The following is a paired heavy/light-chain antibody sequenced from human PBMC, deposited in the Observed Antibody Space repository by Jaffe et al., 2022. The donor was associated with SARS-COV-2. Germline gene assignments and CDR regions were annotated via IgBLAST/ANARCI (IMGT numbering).Light chain of an antibody. Sequence: QSVLTQPPSVSGAPGQRVTISCPGSSSNIGAGYDVHWYQQLPGTAPKLLIYGNSNRPSGVPDRFSGSKSGTSASLAITGLQAEDEADYYCQSYDSSLSVVFGGGTKLTVL. CDR1: SSNIGAGYD. CDR2: GNS. V-gene: IGLV1-40*01. CDR3: QSYDSSLSVV. J-gene: IGLJ2*01.
Heavy chain of an antibody. CDR2: MYYSGST. D-gene: IGHD1-26*01. V-gene: IGHV4-39*01. Sequence: QLQLQESGPGLVKPSETLSLTCTVSGGSISRSSYYWGWIRQPPGKGLEWIGSMYYSGSTYYNPSLKSRVTISVDTSKNQFSLKLSSVTAADTAVYYCARHWERLIERFDPWGQGTLVTVSS. CDR3: ARHWERLIERFDP. CDR1: GGSISRSSYY. J-gene: IGHJ5*02.